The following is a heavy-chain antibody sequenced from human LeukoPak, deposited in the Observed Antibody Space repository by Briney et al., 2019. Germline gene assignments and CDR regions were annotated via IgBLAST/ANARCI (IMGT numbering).Heavy chain of an antibody. Sequence: GRSLRLSCAASGFTFSSYAMHWVRQAPGKGLEWVALISYDGSNKYYADSVKGRFTISRDNSKNTLYLQMNSLRPEDTAVYYCARGSSIGSIAAGDDYHYGMDVWGEGTTVTVSS. D-gene: IGHD6-13*01. CDR3: ARGSSIGSIAAGDDYHYGMDV. V-gene: IGHV3-30-3*01. J-gene: IGHJ6*04. CDR2: ISYDGSNK. CDR1: GFTFSSYA.